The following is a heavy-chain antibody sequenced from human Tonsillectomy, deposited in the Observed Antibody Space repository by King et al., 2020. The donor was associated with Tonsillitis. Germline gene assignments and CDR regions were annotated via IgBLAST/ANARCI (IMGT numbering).Heavy chain of an antibody. CDR1: GGSISDYY. J-gene: IGHJ6*02. D-gene: IGHD2-15*01. CDR2: LYYSGST. V-gene: IGHV4-59*01. Sequence: VQLQESGPGLVKPSETLSLTCTVSGGSISDYYWSWIRQTPGKGLEWIGYLYYSGSTNYNPSLKSRVTISLDTSKNQFSLKLTSVTVADTAVYYCACSGHRADNHYYAMDVWGQGTTVTVSS. CDR3: ACSGHRADNHYYAMDV.